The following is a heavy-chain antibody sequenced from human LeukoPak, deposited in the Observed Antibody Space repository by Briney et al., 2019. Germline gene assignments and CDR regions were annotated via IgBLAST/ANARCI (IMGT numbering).Heavy chain of an antibody. J-gene: IGHJ3*02. CDR2: IYYSGST. CDR1: GGSISSSSYY. V-gene: IGHV4-39*07. D-gene: IGHD3-22*01. Sequence: SETLSLTRTVSGGSISSSSYYWGWIRQPPGKGLEWIGSIYYSGSTYYNPSLKSRVTISVDTSKNQFSLKLSSVTAAGTAVYYCARDPPRAPDYYDSSGHIWGQGTMVTVSS. CDR3: ARDPPRAPDYYDSSGHI.